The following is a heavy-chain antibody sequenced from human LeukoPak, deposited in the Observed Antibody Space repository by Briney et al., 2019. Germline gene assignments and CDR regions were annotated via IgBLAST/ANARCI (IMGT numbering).Heavy chain of an antibody. J-gene: IGHJ6*02. D-gene: IGHD6-13*01. CDR2: IYSGGST. CDR1: GFTVSSNY. Sequence: GGSLRLSCAASGFTVSSNYMSWVRQAPGKGLEWVSVIYSGGSTYYADSVKGRLTISRDNSKNTLYLQMNSLRAEDTAVYYCAFIAAAYYGMDVWGQGTTVTVSS. V-gene: IGHV3-66*01. CDR3: AFIAAAYYGMDV.